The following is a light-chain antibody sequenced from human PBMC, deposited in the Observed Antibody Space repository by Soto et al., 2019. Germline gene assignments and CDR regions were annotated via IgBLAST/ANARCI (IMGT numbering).Light chain of an antibody. Sequence: EIVLTQSPGTLSLSPGERATLSCRASQSISASYLAWYQQKPGQAPRLLIYAASSRATGIPDRFSGSGSGTDFTLTISSLEPADFAVYYCQQYGGSPPYTFGQGPKLEIK. CDR3: QQYGGSPPYT. J-gene: IGKJ2*01. CDR1: QSISASY. CDR2: AAS. V-gene: IGKV3-20*01.